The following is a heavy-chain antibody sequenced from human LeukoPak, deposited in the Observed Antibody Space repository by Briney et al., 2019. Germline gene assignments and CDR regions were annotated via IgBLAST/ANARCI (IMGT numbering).Heavy chain of an antibody. Sequence: ASETLSLTCTVSGDSISGYYLSWIRQPPGKGLEWIGYIYYSGSTNYSPSLKSRVTVSVDTSKNQFSLKLSSVTAADTAVYYCARGWGYFDSWGQGTLVTVSS. CDR2: IYYSGST. V-gene: IGHV4-59*08. J-gene: IGHJ4*02. CDR3: ARGWGYFDS. D-gene: IGHD7-27*01. CDR1: GDSISGYY.